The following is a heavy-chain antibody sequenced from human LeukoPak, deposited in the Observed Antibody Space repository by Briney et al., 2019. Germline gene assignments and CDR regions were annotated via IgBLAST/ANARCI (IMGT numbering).Heavy chain of an antibody. CDR3: ARAGYYGDPAFDY. J-gene: IGHJ4*02. Sequence: SETLSLTCTVSGGSISSGSYYWSWIRQPAGKGLEWIGRIYTSGSTNYNPSLKSRVTISVDTSKNQFSLKLSSVTAADTAVYYCARAGYYGDPAFDYWGQGTLVTVSS. CDR1: GGSISSGSYY. CDR2: IYTSGST. V-gene: IGHV4-61*02. D-gene: IGHD4-17*01.